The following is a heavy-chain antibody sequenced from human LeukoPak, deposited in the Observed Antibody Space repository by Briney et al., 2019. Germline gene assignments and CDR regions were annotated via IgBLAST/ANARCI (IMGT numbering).Heavy chain of an antibody. Sequence: SETLSLTCTVSGYSISSGYYWGWIRQPPGKGLEWIGSIYHSGSTYYNPSLKSRVTISVDTSKNQFSLKLSSVTAADTAVYYCARVSDDSSGYYPSYNWFDPWGQGTLVTVSS. D-gene: IGHD3-22*01. V-gene: IGHV4-38-2*02. J-gene: IGHJ5*02. CDR2: IYHSGST. CDR3: ARVSDDSSGYYPSYNWFDP. CDR1: GYSISSGYY.